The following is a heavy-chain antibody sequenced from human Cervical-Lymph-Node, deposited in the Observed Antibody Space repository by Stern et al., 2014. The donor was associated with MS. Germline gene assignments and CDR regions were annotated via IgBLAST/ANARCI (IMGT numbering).Heavy chain of an antibody. D-gene: IGHD1-26*01. V-gene: IGHV4-59*12. J-gene: IGHJ3*02. Sequence: QVQLQESGPGLVKPSETLSLTCIVSGGSIRGYYWSWIRQHPGKGLEWIGYVSYSGRTNYNPSLMSRGTISVDPSQNQFSLKLISVTAADTAVYYCARKLNRGSYYDVFDIWGQGTMVTVSS. CDR1: GGSIRGYY. CDR2: VSYSGRT. CDR3: ARKLNRGSYYDVFDI.